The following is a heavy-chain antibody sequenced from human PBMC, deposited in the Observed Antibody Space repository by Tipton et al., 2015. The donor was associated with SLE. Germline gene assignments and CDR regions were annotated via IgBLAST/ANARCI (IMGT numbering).Heavy chain of an antibody. V-gene: IGHV4-39*07. CDR2: IFYSGST. CDR3: ARAVQKWELHTFLMDV. J-gene: IGHJ6*04. Sequence: TLSLTCTVSGGSISSSTYYWGWIRQPPGKGLEWIGSIFYSGSTDYNASLKSRVIISLDMSNNQFSLSLSPVTAADTAVYYCARAVQKWELHTFLMDVWGKGTTVSVSA. CDR1: GGSISSSTYY. D-gene: IGHD1-26*01.